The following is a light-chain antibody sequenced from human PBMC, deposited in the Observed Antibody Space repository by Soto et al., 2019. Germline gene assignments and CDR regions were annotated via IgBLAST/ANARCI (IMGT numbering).Light chain of an antibody. J-gene: IGKJ2*01. CDR2: DAS. V-gene: IGKV3-20*01. Sequence: EIVLTQSPGTLSLSPGERATLSCRASQTITNNYIAWYQQKSGQAPRLLISDASTRATGIPDRFSGSGSGTDFSLTLSRMEPEEFAVYQCQHYGSSPPNTFGQGTKLEIK. CDR3: QHYGSSPPNT. CDR1: QTITNNY.